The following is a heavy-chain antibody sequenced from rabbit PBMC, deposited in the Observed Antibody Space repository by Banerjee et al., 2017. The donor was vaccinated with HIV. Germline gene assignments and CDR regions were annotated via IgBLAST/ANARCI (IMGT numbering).Heavy chain of an antibody. D-gene: IGHD4-2*01. J-gene: IGHJ3*01. CDR1: GFSFSSSYY. CDR3: ARGHAGSSWGLDL. V-gene: IGHV1S45*01. CDR2: ISTKIGST. Sequence: QEQLEESGGDLVQPEGSLTLTCTASGFSFSSSYYICWVRQAPGKGLEWIACISTKIGSTWYASWAKGRFTISKTSSTTMTLQLNSLTAADTATYFCARGHAGSSWGLDLWGPGTLVTVS.